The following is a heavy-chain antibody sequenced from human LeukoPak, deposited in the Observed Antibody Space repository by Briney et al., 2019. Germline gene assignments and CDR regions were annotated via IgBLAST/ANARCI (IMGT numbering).Heavy chain of an antibody. D-gene: IGHD3-10*01. V-gene: IGHV1-69*13. CDR2: IIPIFGTA. CDR1: GGTFSSYA. Sequence: ASVKVSCKASGGTFSSYAISWVRQAPGQGLEWMGGIIPIFGTANYAQKFQGRVTITADESTSTAYMELSSLRSEDTAVYYCATDLGWFGELFGWFDPWGQGTLVTVSS. CDR3: ATDLGWFGELFGWFDP. J-gene: IGHJ5*02.